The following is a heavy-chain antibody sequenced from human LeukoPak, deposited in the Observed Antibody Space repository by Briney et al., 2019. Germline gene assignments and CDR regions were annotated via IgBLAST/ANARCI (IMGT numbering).Heavy chain of an antibody. J-gene: IGHJ6*03. D-gene: IGHD6-13*01. Sequence: PSETLSLTCTVSGGSISSSPYYWGWIRQPPGKGLEWIGSIYYSGSTYYNPSLKSRVTISVDTSKNQFSLKLSSVTAADTAVYYCATKNPGIAAVTRGYYYYYMDVWGKGTTVTISS. V-gene: IGHV4-39*01. CDR1: GGSISSSPYY. CDR3: ATKNPGIAAVTRGYYYYYMDV. CDR2: IYYSGST.